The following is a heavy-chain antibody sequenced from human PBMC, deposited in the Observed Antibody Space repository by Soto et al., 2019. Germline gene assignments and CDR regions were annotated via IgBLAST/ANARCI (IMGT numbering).Heavy chain of an antibody. D-gene: IGHD3-10*01. CDR1: GASINSDNYY. J-gene: IGHJ6*02. CDR3: ARDRRARADYNGMDV. CDR2: IYWSGTT. Sequence: QVQLQESGPGLVKPSQTLSLTCRVSGASINSDNYYWSWIRHLPGKGLEWIGYIYWSGTTYYNPSPKGRVARSVATSKNQSSLTLSAVTAADTAVYYCARDRRARADYNGMDVWGQGATVTVSS. V-gene: IGHV4-31*03.